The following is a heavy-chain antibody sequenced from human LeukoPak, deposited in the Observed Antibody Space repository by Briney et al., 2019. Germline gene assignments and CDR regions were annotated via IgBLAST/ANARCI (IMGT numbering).Heavy chain of an antibody. Sequence: KTSETLSLTCTVSGGSISSYYWSWIRQPPGKGLEWIGYIYYSGSTNYNPSLKSRVTISVDTSKNQFSLKLSSVTAADTAVYYCARHSSSWYGDFDYWGQGTLVTVSS. J-gene: IGHJ4*02. D-gene: IGHD6-13*01. CDR2: IYYSGST. CDR1: GGSISSYY. V-gene: IGHV4-59*08. CDR3: ARHSSSWYGDFDY.